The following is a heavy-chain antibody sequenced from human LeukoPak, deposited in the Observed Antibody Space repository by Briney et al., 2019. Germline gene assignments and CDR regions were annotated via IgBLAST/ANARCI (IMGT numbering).Heavy chain of an antibody. J-gene: IGHJ4*02. CDR3: ARGPRGELFDYYFDY. CDR1: GYSFTSYW. Sequence: KVGESLQISCKGSGYSFTSYWIGWVRQMPGKGLEWMGIIYPGDSDTRYSPSFQGQVTISADKSISTAYLQWSSLKASDTAMYYCARGPRGELFDYYFDYWGQGTLVTVSS. CDR2: IYPGDSDT. D-gene: IGHD3-10*01. V-gene: IGHV5-51*01.